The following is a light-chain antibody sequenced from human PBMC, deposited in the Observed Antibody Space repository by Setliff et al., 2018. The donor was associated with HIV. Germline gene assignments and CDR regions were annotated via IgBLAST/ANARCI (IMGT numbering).Light chain of an antibody. CDR2: EVH. CDR1: NNDIGSYNL. Sequence: QSALTQPASVSGSPGQSITISCTGTNNDIGSYNLVSWYQQHPGKAPKLMIYEVHKRPSGVSNRFSGSKSGNTASLTISGLQAKDEADYYCCSYAGLNTYVFGTGTKVTVL. V-gene: IGLV2-23*02. J-gene: IGLJ1*01. CDR3: CSYAGLNTYV.